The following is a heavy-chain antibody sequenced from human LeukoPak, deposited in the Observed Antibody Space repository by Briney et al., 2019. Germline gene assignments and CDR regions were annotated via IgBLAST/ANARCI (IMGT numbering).Heavy chain of an antibody. J-gene: IGHJ6*03. CDR1: GFIFSNFA. Sequence: GGSLRLSCAASGFIFSNFAMSWVRQAPGKGLEWVAGISGNGGSTSYADSVKGRFNISRDNSKKTLDLQMNSLRAEDTAVYYCAKLLTGRPSGYKDVWGKGTTVSVSS. D-gene: IGHD6-6*01. V-gene: IGHV3-23*01. CDR2: ISGNGGST. CDR3: AKLLTGRPSGYKDV.